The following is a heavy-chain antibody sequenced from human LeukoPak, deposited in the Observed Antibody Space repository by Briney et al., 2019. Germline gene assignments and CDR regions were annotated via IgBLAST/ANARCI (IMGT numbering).Heavy chain of an antibody. CDR1: GYIFTNYY. V-gene: IGHV1-46*01. D-gene: IGHD1-1*01. CDR3: ARDRGTWNDDGFDY. J-gene: IGHJ4*02. CDR2: INPSGDSP. Sequence: ASVKVSCKASGYIFTNYYMHWVRQAPGQGLEWMGIINPSGDSPRYAQKFQGRVTMTRDMSTSTVYMELSSLRSEDTAVYYCARDRGTWNDDGFDYWGQGTLVTVSS.